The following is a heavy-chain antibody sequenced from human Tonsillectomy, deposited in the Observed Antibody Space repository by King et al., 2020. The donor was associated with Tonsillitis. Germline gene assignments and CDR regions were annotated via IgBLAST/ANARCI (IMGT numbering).Heavy chain of an antibody. J-gene: IGHJ4*02. CDR2: IFPNDEK. D-gene: IGHD4-17*01. Sequence: VTLKESGPVLVKPTETLTLTCTVSGFSLSNFNMGVSWIRQPPGKALEWLAHIFPNDEKSYCTSLTSRLTISKDTSKSQVVLTMTNLDPMDTATYFCARIMYDADYYFDSWGQGTLVAVSS. CDR3: ARIMYDADYYFDS. CDR1: GFSLSNFNMG. V-gene: IGHV2-26*02.